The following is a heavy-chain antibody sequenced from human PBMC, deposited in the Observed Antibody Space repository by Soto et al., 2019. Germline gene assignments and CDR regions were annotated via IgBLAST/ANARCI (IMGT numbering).Heavy chain of an antibody. V-gene: IGHV3-23*01. CDR1: GFSLSTYD. Sequence: EVQLLESGGGLVQPGGSLRLSCAASGFSLSTYDMIWVRQAPGKGPEWVSDIRGRGDSAYYADSVKGRFTISRDNANNTVSLQMNSLRAEDTAVYYCAREAPVAGTNYFDLWGQGTLVTVSS. CDR2: IRGRGDSA. D-gene: IGHD6-19*01. J-gene: IGHJ4*02. CDR3: AREAPVAGTNYFDL.